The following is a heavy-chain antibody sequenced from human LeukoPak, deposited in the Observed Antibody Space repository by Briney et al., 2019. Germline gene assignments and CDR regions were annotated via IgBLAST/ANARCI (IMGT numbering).Heavy chain of an antibody. V-gene: IGHV3-48*03. Sequence: PGGSLRLSCAASGLTFNSYEMHWVRQAPGKGLEWVSYISPSASTIYYADSVKGRFTISRDNAENSLFLHMNTLRVEDTAVYYCARGAIAADFRPGFDYWGQGTLVTVSS. D-gene: IGHD6-6*01. CDR2: ISPSASTI. CDR1: GLTFNSYE. CDR3: ARGAIAADFRPGFDY. J-gene: IGHJ4*02.